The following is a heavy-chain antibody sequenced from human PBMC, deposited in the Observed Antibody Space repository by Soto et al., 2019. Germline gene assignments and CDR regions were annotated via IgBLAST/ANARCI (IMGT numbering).Heavy chain of an antibody. J-gene: IGHJ4*02. CDR2: IIPVLDIE. Sequence: QVQLVQSGAEVKKPGSSVKVSCKVSGGTFSSYTISWVRQAPGQGLEWMGRIIPVLDIEKYAQKFQGRVPITADKSTSTAYMELVSLRSEDTAVYYCAGLTETGTTAYDYWGQGTLVNVSS. V-gene: IGHV1-69*02. CDR1: GGTFSSYT. D-gene: IGHD1-7*01. CDR3: AGLTETGTTAYDY.